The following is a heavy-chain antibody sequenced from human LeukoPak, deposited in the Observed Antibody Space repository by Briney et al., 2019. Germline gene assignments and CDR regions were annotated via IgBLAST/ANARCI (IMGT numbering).Heavy chain of an antibody. Sequence: GGSLRLSCATSGFTFTTYGMIWVRQAPGKGLEWVLGISGSGSNTYYADSVKGRFTSSRDSSKKTVYLQMNSLRAEDTAVYYCAKNGEPHYYMDVLGKGTTVTVSS. D-gene: IGHD1-14*01. CDR2: ISGSGSNT. J-gene: IGHJ6*03. V-gene: IGHV3-23*01. CDR3: AKNGEPHYYMDV. CDR1: GFTFTTYG.